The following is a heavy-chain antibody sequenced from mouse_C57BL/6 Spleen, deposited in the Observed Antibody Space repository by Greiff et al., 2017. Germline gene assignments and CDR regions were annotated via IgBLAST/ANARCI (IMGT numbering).Heavy chain of an antibody. Sequence: VQLKESGPELVKPGASVKISCKASGYSFTGYYMNWVKQSPEKSLEWIGEINPSTGGTTYNQKFKAKATLTVDKSSSTAYMPLKSLTSDDSAVYYCARDYGSSYGYAMDYWGQGTSVTVSS. J-gene: IGHJ4*01. CDR2: INPSTGGT. D-gene: IGHD1-1*01. V-gene: IGHV1-42*01. CDR1: GYSFTGYY. CDR3: ARDYGSSYGYAMDY.